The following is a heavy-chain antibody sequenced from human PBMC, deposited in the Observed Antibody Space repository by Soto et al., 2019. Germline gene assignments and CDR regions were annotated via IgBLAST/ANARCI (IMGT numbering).Heavy chain of an antibody. CDR2: INHSGST. V-gene: IGHV4-34*01. Sequence: SETLSLTFTISRVSFMTYYLNCIRQPPVQGLEWIGEINHSGSTNYNPSLKSRVTISVDTSKNQFSLKLSSVTAADTAVYYCARMWATVTTPQYYYYYYMDVWGKGTTVT. J-gene: IGHJ6*03. D-gene: IGHD4-17*01. CDR1: RVSFMTYY. CDR3: ARMWATVTTPQYYYYYYMDV.